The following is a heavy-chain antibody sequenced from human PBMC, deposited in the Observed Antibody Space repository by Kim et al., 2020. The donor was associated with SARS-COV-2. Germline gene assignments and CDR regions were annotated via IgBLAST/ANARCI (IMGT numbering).Heavy chain of an antibody. CDR2: IYHSGST. CDR3: ARNGFGEFDYGMDV. J-gene: IGHJ6*02. Sequence: SETLSLTCAVSGGSISSSNWWSWVHQPPGKGLEWIGEIYHSGSTNYNPSLKSRVTISVDKSKNQFSLKLSSVTAADTAVYYCARNGFGEFDYGMDVWGQGTTVTVSS. V-gene: IGHV4-4*02. CDR1: GGSISSSNW. D-gene: IGHD3-10*01.